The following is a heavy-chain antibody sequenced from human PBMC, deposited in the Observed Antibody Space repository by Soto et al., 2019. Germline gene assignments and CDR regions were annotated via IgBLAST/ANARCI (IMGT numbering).Heavy chain of an antibody. CDR3: ARGTAMVSNFDY. CDR1: GGTFSSYA. V-gene: IGHV1-69*13. CDR2: IIPIFGTA. Sequence: SVKVSCKASGGTFSSYAISWVRQAPGQGLEWMGGIIPIFGTANYAQKFQGRVTITADESTSTAYMELSSLRSEDTAVYYCARGTAMVSNFDYWGQGTLVTVSS. D-gene: IGHD5-18*01. J-gene: IGHJ4*02.